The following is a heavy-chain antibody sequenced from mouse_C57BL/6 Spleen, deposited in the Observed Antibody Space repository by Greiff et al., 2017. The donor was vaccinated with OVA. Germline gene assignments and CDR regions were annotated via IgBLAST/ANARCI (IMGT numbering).Heavy chain of an antibody. J-gene: IGHJ3*01. CDR2: IRSGSSTI. V-gene: IGHV5-17*01. CDR3: ARRPIAY. CDR1: GFTFSDYG. Sequence: DVMLVESGGGLVKPGGSLKLSCAASGFTFSDYGMHWVRQAPEKGLEWVAYIRSGSSTIYYADTVKGRFTISRDNAKNTLFLQMTSLRSEDTAMYYCARRPIAYWGQGTLVTVSA.